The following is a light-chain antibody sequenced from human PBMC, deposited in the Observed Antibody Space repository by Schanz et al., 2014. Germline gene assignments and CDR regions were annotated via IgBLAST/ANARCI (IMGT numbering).Light chain of an antibody. CDR3: SSYAGSNKEV. CDR1: SSDVGAYNY. J-gene: IGLJ3*02. CDR2: DVT. Sequence: QSALTQPPSASGSPGQSVTISCTGTSSDVGAYNYVSWYQQHPGKAPKLIISDVTRRPSGVPDRFSGSKSGNTASLTVSGLQAEDEADYYCSSYAGSNKEVFGGGTKLTVL. V-gene: IGLV2-8*01.